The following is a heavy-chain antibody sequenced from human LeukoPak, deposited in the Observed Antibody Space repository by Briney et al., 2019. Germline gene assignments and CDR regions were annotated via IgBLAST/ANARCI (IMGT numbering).Heavy chain of an antibody. Sequence: ASVKVSCKASGYTFTRYGINWVRQARGQGLEWMGWISAYSGNTNYGQRFQGRVTMTKDTSTNTAYMELRNLRSDDTAVYYCARRNYEDSSGYPNDYWGQGTLVTVSS. J-gene: IGHJ4*02. D-gene: IGHD3-22*01. CDR1: GYTFTRYG. V-gene: IGHV1-18*01. CDR2: ISAYSGNT. CDR3: ARRNYEDSSGYPNDY.